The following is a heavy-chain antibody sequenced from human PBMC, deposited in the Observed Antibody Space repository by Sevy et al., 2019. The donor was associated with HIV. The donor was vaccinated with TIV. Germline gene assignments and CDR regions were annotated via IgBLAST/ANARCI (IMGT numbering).Heavy chain of an antibody. V-gene: IGHV1-18*01. J-gene: IGHJ4*02. CDR1: GYIFTSYG. D-gene: IGHD3-22*01. Sequence: ASVKVSCKASGYIFTSYGISWVRQAPRQGLEWMGWINGHNGNTTYVQNLQGRVTMTTDTSTNTAYMELRSLRSDDTAGYYCARDGYDGSGYQRGLFDFWGQGTLVTVSS. CDR3: ARDGYDGSGYQRGLFDF. CDR2: INGHNGNT.